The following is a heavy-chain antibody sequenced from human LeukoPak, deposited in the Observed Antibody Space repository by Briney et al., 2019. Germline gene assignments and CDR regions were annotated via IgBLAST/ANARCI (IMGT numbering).Heavy chain of an antibody. CDR2: IKQDGSEK. D-gene: IGHD2-2*01. J-gene: IGHJ4*02. CDR1: GFTFSSYW. Sequence: GGSLRLSCAASGFTFSSYWMSWVRQVPGKGLEWVANIKQDGSEKYYVDSVKGRFTISRDNAKNSLYLQMNSLRAEDTAVYYCARYHIVVVPAATHFDYWGQGTLVTVSS. V-gene: IGHV3-7*01. CDR3: ARYHIVVVPAATHFDY.